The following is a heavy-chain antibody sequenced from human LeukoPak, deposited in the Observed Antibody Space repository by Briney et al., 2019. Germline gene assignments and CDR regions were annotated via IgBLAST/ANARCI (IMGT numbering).Heavy chain of an antibody. CDR1: GFTFSSYS. D-gene: IGHD2-2*01. Sequence: TGGSLRLSCAASGFTFSSYSMNWLRQAPGKGLEWVSSISSRGTYIYYADSVKGRFTISRDDADNSLFLQMKSLRAEDTAVYYCARVPDTSWTSLDYFDYWGQGTLVTVSS. CDR2: ISSRGTYI. J-gene: IGHJ4*02. CDR3: ARVPDTSWTSLDYFDY. V-gene: IGHV3-21*06.